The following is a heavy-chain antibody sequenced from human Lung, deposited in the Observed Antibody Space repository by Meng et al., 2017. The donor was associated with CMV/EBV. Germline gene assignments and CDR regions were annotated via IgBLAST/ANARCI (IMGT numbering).Heavy chain of an antibody. CDR2: INQDGSEK. CDR3: ARRPWGLDV. V-gene: IGHV3-7*01. Sequence: GESXKISCAASGFTFDNYGMHWVRQAPGKGLEWVANINQDGSEKYYVDSVGGRFTISRDNAKDSLYLQMNALRAEDTAVYYCARRPWGLDVWGQGTTVTVSS. CDR1: GFTFDNYG. J-gene: IGHJ6*02.